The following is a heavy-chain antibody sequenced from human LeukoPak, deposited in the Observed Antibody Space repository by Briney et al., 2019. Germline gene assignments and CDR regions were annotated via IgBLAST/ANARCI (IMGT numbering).Heavy chain of an antibody. CDR1: GFTFNTYS. CDR3: ARDYGNYVYYCDY. J-gene: IGHJ4*02. CDR2: ISSGSRYI. V-gene: IGHV3-21*01. Sequence: GTSLRLSCAVSGFTFNTYSMNWVRQAPGKGLEWVSSISSGSRYIYSADSVKGRFTISRDNAKNSLYLQMNSLRAEDTAVYYCARDYGNYVYYCDYWGQGTLVTVSS. D-gene: IGHD4-11*01.